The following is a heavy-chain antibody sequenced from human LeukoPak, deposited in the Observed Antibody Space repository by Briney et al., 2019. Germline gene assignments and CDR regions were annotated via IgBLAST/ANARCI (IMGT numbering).Heavy chain of an antibody. D-gene: IGHD3-3*01. Sequence: SETLSLTCAVYGGSLSGYYWSWIRQPPGKGLEWIGEINHSGSTNYNPSLKSRVTISVDTSKNQFSLKLSSVTAADTAVYYCARNREGGSSFVNDYWGQGTLVTVSS. CDR1: GGSLSGYY. J-gene: IGHJ4*02. CDR2: INHSGST. V-gene: IGHV4-34*01. CDR3: ARNREGGSSFVNDY.